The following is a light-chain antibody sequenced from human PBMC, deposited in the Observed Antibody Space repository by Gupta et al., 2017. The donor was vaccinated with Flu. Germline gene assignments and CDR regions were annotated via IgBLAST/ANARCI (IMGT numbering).Light chain of an antibody. V-gene: IGKV3-15*01. Sequence: IVVTQSPATLSVSPGEGATLSCRASQSVGSNFAWYHQKPGQAPRLLIFRASTRATGIPDRISASGSGTEFTLTISGLESEDFGVYFCHQYNNWPWTFGQGTKVEFK. CDR3: HQYNNWPWT. CDR2: RAS. J-gene: IGKJ1*01. CDR1: QSVGSN.